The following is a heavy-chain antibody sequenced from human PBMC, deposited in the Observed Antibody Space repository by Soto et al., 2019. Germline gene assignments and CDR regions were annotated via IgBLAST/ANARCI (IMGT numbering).Heavy chain of an antibody. CDR3: ARAGTSLGYCSSTSCYEFDY. CDR2: ISRSSSNI. V-gene: IGHV3-48*02. J-gene: IGHJ4*02. Sequence: PWGALLVSCATSEFTFSIYSMNWVRQAPGKGLHWVSYISRSSSNIYYADSVKGRFTISRDNAKNSLYLQMNTLTDEDTAVYYCARAGTSLGYCSSTSCYEFDYWGQGTLVTVS. CDR1: EFTFSIYS. D-gene: IGHD2-2*01.